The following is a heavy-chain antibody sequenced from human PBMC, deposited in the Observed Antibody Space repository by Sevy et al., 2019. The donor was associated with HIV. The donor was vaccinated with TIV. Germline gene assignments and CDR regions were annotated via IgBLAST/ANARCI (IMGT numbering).Heavy chain of an antibody. CDR1: GYTFTSYG. D-gene: IGHD6-19*01. CDR3: ARDRIPYSSGWYVFDY. Sequence: ASVKVSCKASGYTFTSYGISWVRQAPGQGLEWIGWISAYNGNTNYAQKLQGRVTMTTDTSTSTAYMELRSLRSDDTAVYYCARDRIPYSSGWYVFDYWGQGTLVTVSS. CDR2: ISAYNGNT. V-gene: IGHV1-18*01. J-gene: IGHJ4*02.